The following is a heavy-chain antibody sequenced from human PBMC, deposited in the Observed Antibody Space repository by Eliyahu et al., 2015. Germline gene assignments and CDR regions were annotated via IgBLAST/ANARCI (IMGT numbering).Heavy chain of an antibody. Sequence: TISVDTSKNQFSLKLSSVTAADTAVYYCARVGISAFDYWGQGTLVTVSS. D-gene: IGHD2-15*01. V-gene: IGHV4-59*01. J-gene: IGHJ4*02. CDR3: ARVGISAFDY.